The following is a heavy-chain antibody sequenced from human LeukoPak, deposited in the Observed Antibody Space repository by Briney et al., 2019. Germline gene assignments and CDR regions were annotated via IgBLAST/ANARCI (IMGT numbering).Heavy chain of an antibody. CDR1: GCTFSDYY. CDR2: ISGSSSNT. Sequence: GGSLRLSCAASGCTFSDYYMSWIRQAPGKGLERLSYISGSSSNTNYADSVQGRFIISRDNAKNSLYLQMNSLRAEDTAVYYCARVNPINSGFYAYWGQGTLVTVSS. V-gene: IGHV3-11*06. D-gene: IGHD3-22*01. J-gene: IGHJ4*02. CDR3: ARVNPINSGFYAY.